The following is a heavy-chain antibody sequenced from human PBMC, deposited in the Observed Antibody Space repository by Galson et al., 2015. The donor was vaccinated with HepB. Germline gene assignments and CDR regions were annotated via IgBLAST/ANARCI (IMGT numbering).Heavy chain of an antibody. CDR2: ISPHNRYT. D-gene: IGHD2-15*01. CDR1: GYTFSSYS. J-gene: IGHJ5*02. CDR3: ARGALVVAVGATQNNWFDP. V-gene: IGHV1-18*01. Sequence: SVKVSCKASGYTFSSYSITWVRQARGQGLEWVGWISPHNRYTNYAQNFQGRVTMTTDTSTTTAYMELRSLRSDDTAVYYCARGALVVAVGATQNNWFDPWGRGTLVTVSS.